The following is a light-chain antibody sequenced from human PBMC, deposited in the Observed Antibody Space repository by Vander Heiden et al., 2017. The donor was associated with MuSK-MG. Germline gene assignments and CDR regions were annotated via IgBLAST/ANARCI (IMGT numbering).Light chain of an antibody. CDR1: QSVSSSY. V-gene: IGKV3-20*01. Sequence: EIVLTQSPGTLSLSPGERATLSCRASQSVSSSYLAWYQQKPGQAPRLLIYGASSRATGIPDRFSGSGYGKDFTLTISRLEPEEFAVYYCQQYGIAHQGRITFGHGTKVDIK. J-gene: IGKJ3*01. CDR3: QQYGIAHQGRIT. CDR2: GAS.